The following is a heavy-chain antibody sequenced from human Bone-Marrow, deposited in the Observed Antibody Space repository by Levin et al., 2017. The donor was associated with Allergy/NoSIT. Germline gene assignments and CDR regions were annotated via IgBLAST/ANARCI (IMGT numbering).Heavy chain of an antibody. D-gene: IGHD3-22*01. CDR3: AKDFLTGSGYYFAPFDY. Sequence: GGSLRLSCAASGFTFSSYGMHWVRQAPGKGLEWVAVISYDGSNKYYADSVKGRFTISRDNSKNTLYLQMNSLRAEDTAVYYCAKDFLTGSGYYFAPFDYWGQGTLVTVSS. CDR1: GFTFSSYG. CDR2: ISYDGSNK. J-gene: IGHJ4*02. V-gene: IGHV3-30*18.